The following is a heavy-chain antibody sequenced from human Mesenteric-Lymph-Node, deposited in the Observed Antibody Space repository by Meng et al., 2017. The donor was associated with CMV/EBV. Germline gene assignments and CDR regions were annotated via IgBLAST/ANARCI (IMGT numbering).Heavy chain of an antibody. D-gene: IGHD2-2*02. CDR3: AREGCSSSSCYRWFDP. Sequence: SVKVSCKASGGTFSSYAISWVRQAPGQGLEWMGGIIPIFGTANYAQKLQGRVTMTTDTSTSTAYMELRSLRSDDTAVYYCAREGCSSSSCYRWFDPWGQGTLVTVSS. J-gene: IGHJ5*02. CDR1: GGTFSSYA. CDR2: IIPIFGTA. V-gene: IGHV1-69*05.